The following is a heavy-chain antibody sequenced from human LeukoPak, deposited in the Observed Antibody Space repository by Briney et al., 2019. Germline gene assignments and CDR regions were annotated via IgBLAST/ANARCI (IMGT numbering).Heavy chain of an antibody. CDR2: ISWNSGSI. CDR3: AKDIVGATTGFDY. CDR1: GFTFDDYA. J-gene: IGHJ4*02. V-gene: IGHV3-9*01. Sequence: GGSLRLSCAASGFTFDDYAMHWVRQAPGKGLEWVSGISWNSGSIGYADSVKGRFTISRDNAKNSLYLQMNSLRAEDTALYYCAKDIVGATTGFDYWGQGTLVTVSS. D-gene: IGHD1-26*01.